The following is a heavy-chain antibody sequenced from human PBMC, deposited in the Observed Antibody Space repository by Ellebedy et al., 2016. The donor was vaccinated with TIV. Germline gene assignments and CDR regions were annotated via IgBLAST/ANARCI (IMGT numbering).Heavy chain of an antibody. CDR2: ISYDGSNK. J-gene: IGHJ3*02. CDR3: ARPMDYYDSSGYYLGPGDAFDI. CDR1: GFTFSSYA. V-gene: IGHV3-30*04. Sequence: GESLKISXAASGFTFSSYAMHWVRQAPGKGLEWVAVISYDGSNKYYADSVKGRFTISRDNSKNTLYLQMNSLRAEDTAVYYCARPMDYYDSSGYYLGPGDAFDIWGQGTMVTVSS. D-gene: IGHD3-22*01.